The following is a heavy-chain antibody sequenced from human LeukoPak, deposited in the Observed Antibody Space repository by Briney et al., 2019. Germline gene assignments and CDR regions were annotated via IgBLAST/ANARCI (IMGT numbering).Heavy chain of an antibody. CDR1: AGSIRSSY. CDR2: AYYSGST. V-gene: IGHV4-59*08. Sequence: SETLSLSCTVSAGSIRSSYWSWIRQPPGKGREWIGYAYYSGSTNYNPSLKSRVTISVDPSKNQFALKVNSVTAADTAVYYCARGYGSGSYYWFDPWGQGTLVTVSS. D-gene: IGHD3-10*01. CDR3: ARGYGSGSYYWFDP. J-gene: IGHJ5*02.